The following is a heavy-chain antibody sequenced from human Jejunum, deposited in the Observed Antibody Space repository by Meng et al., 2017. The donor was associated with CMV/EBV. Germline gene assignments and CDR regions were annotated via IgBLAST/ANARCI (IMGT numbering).Heavy chain of an antibody. Sequence: LSSYNMHWVRQAPGRGLEWVSFITGDSNIIRYADSVQGRFSISRDNAKNSLYLQMNSLRAEDTALYYCARDPGHNHGGSGRCLDYWGQGTLVTVSS. CDR1: LSSYN. D-gene: IGHD3-10*01. CDR2: ITGDSNII. CDR3: ARDPGHNHGGSGRCLDY. J-gene: IGHJ4*02. V-gene: IGHV3-21*01.